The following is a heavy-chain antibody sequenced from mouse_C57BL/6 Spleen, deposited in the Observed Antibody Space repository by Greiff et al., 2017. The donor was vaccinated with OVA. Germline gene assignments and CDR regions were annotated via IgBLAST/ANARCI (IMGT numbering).Heavy chain of an antibody. J-gene: IGHJ2*01. Sequence: EVQRVESGGGLVKPGGSLKLSCAASGFTFSDYGMHWVRQAPEKGLEWVAYISSGSSTIYYADTVKGRFTISRANAKNTLFLQMTSLRSEDTAMYYCARLYDGYGDYFDDWGKGTTLTVAS. V-gene: IGHV5-17*01. CDR2: ISSGSSTI. CDR1: GFTFSDYG. CDR3: ARLYDGYGDYFDD. D-gene: IGHD2-3*01.